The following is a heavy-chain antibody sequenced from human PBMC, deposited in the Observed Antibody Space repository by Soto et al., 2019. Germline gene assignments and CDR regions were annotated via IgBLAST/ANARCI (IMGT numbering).Heavy chain of an antibody. J-gene: IGHJ3*02. CDR1: GGSISSYY. CDR2: IYYSGST. Sequence: SETLSLTCTVSGGSISSYYWSWIRQPPGKGLEWIGYIYYSGSTNYNPSLKSRVTISVDTSKNQFSLKLSSVTAADTAVYYCARGGDILTGYRPHDGFDIRGQRTTVTVSS. CDR3: ARGGDILTGYRPHDGFDI. V-gene: IGHV4-59*01. D-gene: IGHD3-9*01.